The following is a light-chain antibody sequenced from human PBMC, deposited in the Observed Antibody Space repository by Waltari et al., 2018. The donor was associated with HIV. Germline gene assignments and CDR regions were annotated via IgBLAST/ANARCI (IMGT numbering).Light chain of an antibody. J-gene: IGLJ1*01. CDR2: DNN. V-gene: IGLV1-44*01. CDR3: STWDDSLSANV. Sequence: QSVLTQPPSASATPGQRVTISCSGSTSNIGSHTVHWYQQLPGAAPKLLIFDNNQRPSGVPERFSGSRSGTSATLAISGLQSGDEADYYCSTWDDSLSANVFASGTTVTVL. CDR1: TSNIGSHT.